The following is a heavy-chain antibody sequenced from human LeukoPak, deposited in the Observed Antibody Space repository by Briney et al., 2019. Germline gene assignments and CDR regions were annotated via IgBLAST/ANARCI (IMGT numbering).Heavy chain of an antibody. Sequence: ASVKVSCKASGGTFSSYAISWVRQAPGQGLEWMGWINPNSGGTNYAQKFQGRVTMTRDTSISTAYMELSRLRSDDTAVYYCASSPGIAAAGSPRYWFDPWGQGTLVTVSS. CDR1: GGTFSSYA. V-gene: IGHV1-2*02. D-gene: IGHD6-13*01. CDR2: INPNSGGT. J-gene: IGHJ5*02. CDR3: ASSPGIAAAGSPRYWFDP.